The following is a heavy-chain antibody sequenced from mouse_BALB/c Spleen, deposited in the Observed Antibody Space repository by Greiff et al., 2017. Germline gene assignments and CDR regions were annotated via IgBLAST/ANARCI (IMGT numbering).Heavy chain of an antibody. CDR1: GFTFSSFG. D-gene: IGHD1-1*01. V-gene: IGHV5-17*02. CDR2: ISSGSSTI. Sequence: EVQGVESGGGLVQPGGSRKLSCAASGFTFSSFGMHWVRQAPEKGLEWVAYISSGSSTIYYADTVKGRFTISRDNPKNTLFLQMTSLRSEDTAMYYCASIGDYYGSSYDAMDYWGQGTSVTVSS. J-gene: IGHJ4*01. CDR3: ASIGDYYGSSYDAMDY.